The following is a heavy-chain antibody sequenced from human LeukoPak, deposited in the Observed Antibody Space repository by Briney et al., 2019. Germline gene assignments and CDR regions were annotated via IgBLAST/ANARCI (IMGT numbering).Heavy chain of an antibody. CDR2: IKDDGSEE. D-gene: IGHD4/OR15-4a*01. J-gene: IGHJ4*02. V-gene: IGHV3-7*03. CDR1: GFNFNNYW. Sequence: GGSLRLSCAASGFNFNNYWMSWLRQAPGKGLEWVANIKDDGSEEYYVDSVKGRFTIVRDNAYNSLYLQMNSLRAEDTAIYYCAKERDYGPADYWGQGTLVTVSS. CDR3: AKERDYGPADY.